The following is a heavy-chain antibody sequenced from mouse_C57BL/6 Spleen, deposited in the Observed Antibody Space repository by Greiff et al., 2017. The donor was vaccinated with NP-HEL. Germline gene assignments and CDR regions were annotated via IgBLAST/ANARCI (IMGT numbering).Heavy chain of an antibody. Sequence: VQLQESGAELMKPGASVKLSCKATGYTFTGYWIEWVKQRPGHGLEWIGEILPGSGSTNYNEKVKGKATFTADTSSNTAYMQLSSLTTEESAIYYCARERYYYCSSYGYFDDWGTGTTVTVSS. J-gene: IGHJ1*03. CDR3: ARERYYYCSSYGYFDD. CDR1: GYTFTGYW. CDR2: ILPGSGST. D-gene: IGHD1-1*01. V-gene: IGHV1-9*01.